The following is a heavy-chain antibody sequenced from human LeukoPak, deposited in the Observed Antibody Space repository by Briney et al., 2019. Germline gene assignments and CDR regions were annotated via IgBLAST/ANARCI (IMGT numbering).Heavy chain of an antibody. CDR1: GYTLTELS. Sequence: ASVKVSCKVSGYTLTELSMHWVRQAPGKGLEWMGGFDPEDGETIYAQKFQGRVTMTEDTSTDTAYMELNSLRSEDTAVYYCATDQYYYDSSGYPRALYAFDIWGQGTMVTVSS. J-gene: IGHJ3*02. CDR2: FDPEDGET. CDR3: ATDQYYYDSSGYPRALYAFDI. D-gene: IGHD3-22*01. V-gene: IGHV1-24*01.